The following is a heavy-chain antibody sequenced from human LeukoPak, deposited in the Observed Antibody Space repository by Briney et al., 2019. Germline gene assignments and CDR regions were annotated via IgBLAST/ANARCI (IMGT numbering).Heavy chain of an antibody. CDR2: INPNSGGT. V-gene: IGHV1-2*02. CDR1: GYTFTGYY. Sequence: ASVKVSFKASGYTFTGYYMHWVRQAPGQGLEWMGWINPNSGGTNYAQKFQGRVTMTRDTSISTAYMELSRLRSDDTAVYYCARVSFGIAVAGADYWGQGTLVTASS. CDR3: ARVSFGIAVAGADY. J-gene: IGHJ4*02. D-gene: IGHD6-19*01.